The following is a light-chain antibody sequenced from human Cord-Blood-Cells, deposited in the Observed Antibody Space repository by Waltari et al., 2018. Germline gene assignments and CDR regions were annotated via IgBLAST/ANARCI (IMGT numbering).Light chain of an antibody. V-gene: IGKV3-11*01. CDR1: QSVSSY. CDR3: QQRSNWPPFT. CDR2: DAS. J-gene: IGKJ3*01. Sequence: EIVLTQYPATLSLSPGERATLSCRASQSVSSYLAWYQQKPGQAPRLLTYDASNRATGIPARFSGSGSGTDFTLTISSLEPEDFAVYYCQQRSNWPPFTFGPGTKVDIK.